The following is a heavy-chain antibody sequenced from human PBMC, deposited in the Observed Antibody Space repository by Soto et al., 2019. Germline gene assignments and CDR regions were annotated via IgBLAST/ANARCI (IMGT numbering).Heavy chain of an antibody. Sequence: QVQLVQSGAEVKKPGSSVKVSCKASGGTFSSYAISWVRQAPGQGLEWMGGIIPIFGTANYAQKFQGRVTITADESTSTAYMELSSLRSEDTAVYYCARGGSIAARPDYYYYGMDVWGQGTTVTVSS. D-gene: IGHD6-6*01. CDR1: GGTFSSYA. CDR2: IIPIFGTA. J-gene: IGHJ6*02. V-gene: IGHV1-69*12. CDR3: ARGGSIAARPDYYYYGMDV.